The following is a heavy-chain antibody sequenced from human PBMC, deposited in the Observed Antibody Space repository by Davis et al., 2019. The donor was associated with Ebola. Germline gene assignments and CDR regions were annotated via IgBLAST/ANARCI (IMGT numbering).Heavy chain of an antibody. CDR2: TMPSGGIT. V-gene: IGHV1-46*01. D-gene: IGHD2/OR15-2a*01. Sequence: AASVKVSCKASGYTFTSYDINWVRQAPGQGLEWMAITMPSGGITSYAQQFQGRVTMTRDTSTSTVYMELSSLTSEDTAVYYCARGSPIEISVFDPWGQGTLVTVSS. J-gene: IGHJ5*02. CDR1: GYTFTSYD. CDR3: ARGSPIEISVFDP.